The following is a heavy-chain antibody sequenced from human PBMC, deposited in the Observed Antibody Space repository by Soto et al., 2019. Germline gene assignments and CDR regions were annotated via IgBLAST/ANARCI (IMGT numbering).Heavy chain of an antibody. V-gene: IGHV4-59*08. CDR2: IYYTGST. CDR1: GGSISSYY. J-gene: IGHJ5*02. Sequence: SETLSLTCTVSGGSISSYYWTWIRQPPGKGLEWIGFIYYTGSTNYNPSLKSRVTISVDTSKNQFSLKLSSVTAADTAVYYCARHKDLVNMPGLPIDRWGQGTLVTVSS. CDR3: ARHKDLVNMPGLPIDR. D-gene: IGHD2-2*01.